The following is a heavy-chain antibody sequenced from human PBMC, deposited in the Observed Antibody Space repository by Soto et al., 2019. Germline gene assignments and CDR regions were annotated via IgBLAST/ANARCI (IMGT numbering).Heavy chain of an antibody. J-gene: IGHJ3*02. CDR3: ARPFLEVRVYIAFDI. V-gene: IGHV3-23*01. CDR1: GFTFSSYA. Sequence: EVQVLESGGDLVQPGGSLRLSCVATGFTFSSYAMTWVRQAPGKGLEWVSGISGSGGSTYYADSVKGRFTISRDNSKNTMFLQMNSLRAEDTAVYYCARPFLEVRVYIAFDIWGQGTVVTVSS. D-gene: IGHD3-3*01. CDR2: ISGSGGST.